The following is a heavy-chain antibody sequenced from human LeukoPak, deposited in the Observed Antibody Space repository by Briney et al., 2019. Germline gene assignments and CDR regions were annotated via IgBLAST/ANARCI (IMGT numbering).Heavy chain of an antibody. D-gene: IGHD2-2*01. CDR3: ASLPFIVVVPAAMPFDY. CDR1: GFTFSSYA. Sequence: GGSLRLSCAASGFTFSSYAMSWVRQAPGKGLEWVSAISGSGGSTYYADSVKGPFTISRDNSKNTLYLQMNSLRAEDTAVYYCASLPFIVVVPAAMPFDYWGQGTLVTVSS. V-gene: IGHV3-23*01. J-gene: IGHJ4*02. CDR2: ISGSGGST.